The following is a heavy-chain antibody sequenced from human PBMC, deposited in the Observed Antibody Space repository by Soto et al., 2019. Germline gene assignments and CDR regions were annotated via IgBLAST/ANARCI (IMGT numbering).Heavy chain of an antibody. CDR2: IYDSVNT. D-gene: IGHD3-9*01. CDR1: GDSLSSGGHY. CDR3: ARVDHRGYFAILTDY. Sequence: TSETLSLTCTVSGDSLSSGGHYWSWIRQHPGKGLEWIGHIYDSVNTYYSPSLRSRVTISADMSKNQFSLNLRPVTAADTAVYYCARVDHRGYFAILTDYWGQGTLVTVSS. V-gene: IGHV4-31*03. J-gene: IGHJ4*02.